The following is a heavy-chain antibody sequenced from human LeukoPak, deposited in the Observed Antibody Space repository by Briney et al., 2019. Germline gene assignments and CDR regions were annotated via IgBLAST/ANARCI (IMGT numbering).Heavy chain of an antibody. CDR1: GGSISTYY. CDR3: ARGDDILTGQTWGYLN. Sequence: SETLSLTCTVSGGSISTYYWSWIRQPPGKGPEWIGYIYYSGSTNYNPSLKSRVTMSVDTSKNQFSLKLSSVTAADTAVYYCARGDDILTGQTWGYLNWGQGTLVIVSS. D-gene: IGHD3-9*01. CDR2: IYYSGST. J-gene: IGHJ4*02. V-gene: IGHV4-59*01.